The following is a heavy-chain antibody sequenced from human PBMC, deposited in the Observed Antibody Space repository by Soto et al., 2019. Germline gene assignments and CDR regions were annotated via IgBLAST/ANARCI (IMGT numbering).Heavy chain of an antibody. CDR3: AREVYSTYGYDGFDI. Sequence: EVQLVESGGGLVQPGGSLRLSCGASGFTFSSHWMHWVRQAPGKGLMWVSRINTDGRATSYADSVKGRFTISRDNAKNTRYLQMNSLRVEDTALYFGAREVYSTYGYDGFDIWGQGTMVTVSP. CDR2: INTDGRAT. J-gene: IGHJ3*02. D-gene: IGHD4-4*01. V-gene: IGHV3-74*01. CDR1: GFTFSSHW.